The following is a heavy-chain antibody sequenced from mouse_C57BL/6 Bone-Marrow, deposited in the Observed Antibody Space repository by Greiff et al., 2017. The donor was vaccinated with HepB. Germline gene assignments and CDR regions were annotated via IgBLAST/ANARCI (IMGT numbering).Heavy chain of an antibody. D-gene: IGHD1-1*01. V-gene: IGHV2-2*01. J-gene: IGHJ1*03. CDR3: ASKRDYGSSYRYFDV. Sequence: VQLVESGPGLVQPSQRLSITCTVSGFSLTSYGVHWVRQSPGKGLEWLGVIWSGGSTDYNAAFISRLSISKDNSKSQVFFKMNSLQADDTAIYYCASKRDYGSSYRYFDVWGTGTTVTVSS. CDR1: GFSLTSYG. CDR2: IWSGGST.